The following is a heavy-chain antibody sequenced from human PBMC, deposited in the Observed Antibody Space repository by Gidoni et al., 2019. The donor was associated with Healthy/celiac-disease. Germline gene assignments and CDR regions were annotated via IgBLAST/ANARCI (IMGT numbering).Heavy chain of an antibody. V-gene: IGHV1-46*01. D-gene: IGHD3-10*01. CDR3: ARESGSGSSYYYYGLDV. CDR2: INPSGGST. CDR1: GYTFTSYY. Sequence: QVQLVQSGAEVKKPGASVKVSCKAAGYTFTSYYMHWVRQAPGQGLEWMGIINPSGGSTSYAQKFQGRVTIARDTSTSTVYMELSSLRSEDTAVYYCARESGSGSSYYYYGLDVWGQGTTVTVSS. J-gene: IGHJ6*02.